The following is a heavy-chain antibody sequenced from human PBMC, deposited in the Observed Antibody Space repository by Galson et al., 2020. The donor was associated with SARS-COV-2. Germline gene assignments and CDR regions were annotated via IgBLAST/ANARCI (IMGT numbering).Heavy chain of an antibody. V-gene: IGHV3-30*04. CDR1: GFTFSSYA. D-gene: IGHD1-26*01. CDR2: ISYNGSNK. CDR3: ARVSSGCYLGYLDY. J-gene: IGHJ4*02. Sequence: GGSLRLSCEASGFTFSSYAMHWVRQAPGKGLEWVAVISYNGSNKYYADSVKGRFTISRDNSKNTRYLQMKSLRAEYTAVYYCARVSSGCYLGYLDYWGQGTRVTVSS.